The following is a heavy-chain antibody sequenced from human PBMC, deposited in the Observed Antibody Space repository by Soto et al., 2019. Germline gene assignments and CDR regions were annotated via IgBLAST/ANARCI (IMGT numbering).Heavy chain of an antibody. D-gene: IGHD6-19*01. J-gene: IGHJ5*02. CDR1: GGTFSSYA. CDR2: IIPIFGTA. CDR3: AKDVQQWLERPYWFDP. Sequence: SVKVSCKASGGTFSSYAISWVRQAPGQGLEWMGGIIPIFGTANYAQKFQGRVTVTADKSTSTAYMELSSLRAEDTAVYYCAKDVQQWLERPYWFDPWGQGTLVTVSS. V-gene: IGHV1-69*06.